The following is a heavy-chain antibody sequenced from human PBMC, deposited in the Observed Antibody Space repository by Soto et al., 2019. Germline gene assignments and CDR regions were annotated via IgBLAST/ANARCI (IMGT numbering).Heavy chain of an antibody. D-gene: IGHD2-2*01. CDR1: GFTFDDYA. Sequence: EVQLVESGGGLVRPGRSLRLSCTASGFTFDDYAMHWVRQAPGRGLEWVSGITWNSGNIAYADSVKGRFTIARDDDNNSLYLQMNSLRPEDTDLYYCVKDSYADFHRVLSTAEYFFDYWGHGTLVTVSS. CDR2: ITWNSGNI. CDR3: VKDSYADFHRVLSTAEYFFDY. J-gene: IGHJ4*01. V-gene: IGHV3-9*01.